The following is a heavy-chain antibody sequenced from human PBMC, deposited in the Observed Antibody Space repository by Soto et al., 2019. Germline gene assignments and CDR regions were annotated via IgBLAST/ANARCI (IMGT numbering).Heavy chain of an antibody. CDR1: GGSISSSSYY. CDR3: ARRSMIVQTNWFDP. D-gene: IGHD3-22*01. J-gene: IGHJ5*02. V-gene: IGHV4-39*01. Sequence: SETLSLTCTVSGGSISSSSYYWGWIRQPPGRGLEWIGSIYYSGSTYYNPSLKSRVTISVDTSKNQFSLKLSSVTAADTAVYYCARRSMIVQTNWFDPWGQGTLVTVS. CDR2: IYYSGST.